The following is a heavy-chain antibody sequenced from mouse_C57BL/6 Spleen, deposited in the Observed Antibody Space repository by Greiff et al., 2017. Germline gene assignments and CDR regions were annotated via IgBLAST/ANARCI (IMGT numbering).Heavy chain of an antibody. CDR3: TRRDYGYAMDY. V-gene: IGHV5-16*01. J-gene: IGHJ4*01. D-gene: IGHD2-4*01. Sequence: EVKLVEPEGGLVQPGSSMKLSCTASGFTFSDYYMAWVRQVPEKGLEWVANINYDGSSTYYLDPLKSRFIISRDNAKNILYLQMSSLRSEDTDTYYCTRRDYGYAMDYWGKGTSVTVSS. CDR1: GFTFSDYY. CDR2: INYDGSST.